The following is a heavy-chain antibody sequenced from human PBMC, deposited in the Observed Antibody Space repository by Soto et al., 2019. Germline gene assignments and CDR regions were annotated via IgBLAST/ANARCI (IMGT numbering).Heavy chain of an antibody. CDR2: ISAYNGNT. Sequence: QVQLVQSGAEVKKPGASVKVSCKASGYTFTSYGISWVRQAPGQGLEWMGWISAYNGNTNYAQKLQGRVTMTTDTPTSTAYMGLRSLRSDDTAVYYCAGDWAAAGPFDYWGQGTLVTVSS. CDR3: AGDWAAAGPFDY. D-gene: IGHD6-13*01. J-gene: IGHJ4*02. V-gene: IGHV1-18*01. CDR1: GYTFTSYG.